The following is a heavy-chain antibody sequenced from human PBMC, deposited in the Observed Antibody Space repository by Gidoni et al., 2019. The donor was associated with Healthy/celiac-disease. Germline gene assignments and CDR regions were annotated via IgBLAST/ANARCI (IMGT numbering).Heavy chain of an antibody. J-gene: IGHJ2*01. Sequence: QVQLVESGGGLVKPGGSLRLSCAASGFTFSDYYMSWIRQAPGKGLEWVSYISSSGSTIYYADSVKGRFTISRDNAKNSLYLQMNSLRAEDTAVYYCAREDPYDSSGYYNLYWYFDLWGRGTLVTVSS. CDR1: GFTFSDYY. CDR3: AREDPYDSSGYYNLYWYFDL. D-gene: IGHD3-22*01. CDR2: ISSSGSTI. V-gene: IGHV3-11*01.